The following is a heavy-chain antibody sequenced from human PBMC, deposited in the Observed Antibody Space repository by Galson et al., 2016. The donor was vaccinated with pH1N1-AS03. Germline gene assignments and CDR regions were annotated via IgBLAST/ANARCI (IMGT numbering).Heavy chain of an antibody. CDR1: GFSLPSPGMR. J-gene: IGHJ4*02. V-gene: IGHV2-70D*14. CDR2: IDWNDDK. CDR3: ARLANYYDGGAFYLDY. D-gene: IGHD3-22*01. Sequence: PALVKPTQTLTLTCSFSGFSLPSPGMRVSWLRQPPGEALEWLARIDWNDDKFYTSSLKTRLTISKDTSKNRVVLTMTNMDPVDTATYFCARLANYYDGGAFYLDYWGQGALVIVSS.